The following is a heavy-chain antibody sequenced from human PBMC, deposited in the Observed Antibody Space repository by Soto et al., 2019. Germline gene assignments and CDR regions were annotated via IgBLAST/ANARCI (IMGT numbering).Heavy chain of an antibody. CDR1: GGSISSSSYY. J-gene: IGHJ4*02. V-gene: IGHV4-39*01. CDR2: IYYSGST. D-gene: IGHD6-19*01. Sequence: PSETLSLTCTVSGGSISSSSYYWGWIRQPPGKGLEWIGSIYYSGSTYYNPSLKSRVTISVDTSKNQFSLKLSSVTAADTAVYYCARAGTAVAGTAFDYWGQGTLVTVSS. CDR3: ARAGTAVAGTAFDY.